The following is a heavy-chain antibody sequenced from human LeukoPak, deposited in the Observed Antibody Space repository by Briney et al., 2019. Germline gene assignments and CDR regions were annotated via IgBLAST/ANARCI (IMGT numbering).Heavy chain of an antibody. CDR1: GYSISSGYY. D-gene: IGHD3-10*01. J-gene: IGHJ4*02. V-gene: IGHV4-38-2*02. CDR3: ARIWFGELFHYFDY. CDR2: IYHSGST. Sequence: SETLSLTCTVSGYSISSGYYWGWIRQPPGKGLEWIGSIYHSGSTYYNPSLNSRVTISVDTSKNQFSLKLSSVTAPDTAVYYCARIWFGELFHYFDYWGQGTLVTVSS.